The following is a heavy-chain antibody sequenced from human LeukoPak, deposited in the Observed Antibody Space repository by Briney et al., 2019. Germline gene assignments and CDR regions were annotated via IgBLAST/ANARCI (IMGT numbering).Heavy chain of an antibody. CDR3: ANSRYDSSGYYGIIGY. V-gene: IGHV3-21*01. Sequence: KTGGSLRLSCAASGFTVSNNYMRWVRQAPGKGLEWVSSISRSNIYKYYADSVKGRFTISRDNAKNSLYLQMNSLRAEDTAVYYCANSRYDSSGYYGIIGYWGQGTLVTVSS. D-gene: IGHD3-22*01. J-gene: IGHJ4*02. CDR1: GFTVSNNY. CDR2: ISRSNIYK.